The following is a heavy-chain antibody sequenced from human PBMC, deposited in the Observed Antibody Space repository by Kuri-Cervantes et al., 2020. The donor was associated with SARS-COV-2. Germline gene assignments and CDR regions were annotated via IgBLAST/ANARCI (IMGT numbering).Heavy chain of an antibody. V-gene: IGHV1-2*02. J-gene: IGHJ4*02. D-gene: IGHD4-23*01. CDR2: INPNTGGP. CDR1: GYTFTGYY. CDR3: AGELMPYGGNSIDS. Sequence: ASVKVSCKASGYTFTGYYIHWVRQAPGQGLEWMGWINPNTGGPNYAQKFQGRVTMTRDTSTSTAYIELSGLTSDDTAVYYCAGELMPYGGNSIDSWGQGTLVTVSS.